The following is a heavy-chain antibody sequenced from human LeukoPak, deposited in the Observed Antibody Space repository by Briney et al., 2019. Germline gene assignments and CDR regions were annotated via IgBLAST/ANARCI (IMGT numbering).Heavy chain of an antibody. D-gene: IGHD3-22*01. CDR2: IKSKTDGGTT. CDR1: GFTFSNAW. J-gene: IGHJ5*02. Sequence: GGSLRLSCAASGFTFSNAWMSWVRQAPGKGLEWVGRIKSKTDGGTTDYAAPVKGRFTISRDDSKNTLYLQMNSLKTEDTAVYYCYTYYYDSSGYYHWGQGTLVTVSS. CDR3: YTYYYDSSGYYH. V-gene: IGHV3-15*01.